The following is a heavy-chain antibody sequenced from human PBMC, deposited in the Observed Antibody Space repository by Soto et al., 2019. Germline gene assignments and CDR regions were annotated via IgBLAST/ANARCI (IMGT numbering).Heavy chain of an antibody. J-gene: IGHJ5*01. CDR2: INPNSGGS. V-gene: IGHV1-2*02. Sequence: ASVKVSCKASGYTFTGYYMHWVRQAPGQGLEWMGWINPNSGGSNYAQRLQGRVTMTTDTSTGTAYMELRSLRSDDTAVYYCARGFTLVTWLDFWGQGTLVTVSS. CDR3: ARGFTLVTWLDF. D-gene: IGHD3-10*01. CDR1: GYTFTGYY.